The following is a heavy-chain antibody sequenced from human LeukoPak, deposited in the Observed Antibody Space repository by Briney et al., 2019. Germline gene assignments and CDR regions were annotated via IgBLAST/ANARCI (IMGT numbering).Heavy chain of an antibody. Sequence: PGGSLRLSCAASGFTFSSYAMHWGRQAPGKGLGWVAVISYDGSNKYYADSVKGRFTISRDNSRNTLYLQMNSLRAEDTAVYYCARVSLAARLFDYWGQGTLVTVSS. J-gene: IGHJ4*02. CDR2: ISYDGSNK. CDR3: ARVSLAARLFDY. V-gene: IGHV3-30-3*01. D-gene: IGHD6-6*01. CDR1: GFTFSSYA.